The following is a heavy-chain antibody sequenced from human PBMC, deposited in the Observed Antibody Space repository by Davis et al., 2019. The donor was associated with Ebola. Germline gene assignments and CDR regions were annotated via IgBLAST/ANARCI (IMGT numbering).Heavy chain of an antibody. V-gene: IGHV4-34*01. D-gene: IGHD4-17*01. CDR1: GGSFSGYY. J-gene: IGHJ4*02. CDR2: INHSGST. Sequence: SETLSLTCAVYGGSFSGYYWSWIRQPPGKGLEWIGEINHSGSTNYNPSLKSRVTISVDTSKNQFSLKLSSVTAADTAVYYCARETTVTLIDYWDQGTLVTVSS. CDR3: ARETTVTLIDY.